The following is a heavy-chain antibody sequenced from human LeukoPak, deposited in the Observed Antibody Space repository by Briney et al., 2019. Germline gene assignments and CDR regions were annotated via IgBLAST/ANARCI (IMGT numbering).Heavy chain of an antibody. CDR1: GGSISSGGYY. CDR2: IYYSGST. Sequence: PSETLSLTCTVSGGSISSGGYYWSWIRQHPGKGLEWIGYIYYSGSTYYNPSLKSRVTISVDTSENQFSLKLSSVTAADTAVYYCARGAXVGXXYXYVEGFDYWGQGTLVTVSS. D-gene: IGHD5-24*01. CDR3: ARGAXVGXXYXYVEGFDY. J-gene: IGHJ4*02. V-gene: IGHV4-30-4*08.